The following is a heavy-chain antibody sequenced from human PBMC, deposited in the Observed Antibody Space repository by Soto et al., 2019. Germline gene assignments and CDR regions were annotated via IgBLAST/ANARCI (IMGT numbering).Heavy chain of an antibody. V-gene: IGHV3-30-3*01. D-gene: IGHD2-2*02. CDR3: ARDSPGIVVVPAAINNWFDP. J-gene: IGHJ5*02. Sequence: QVQLVESGGGVVQPGGSLRLSCAASGFTFSSYAMHWVRQAPGKGLEWVAVISYDGSNKYYADSVKGRFTISRDNSKNTLYLQMNSLRAEDTAVYYCARDSPGIVVVPAAINNWFDPWGQGTLVTVSS. CDR1: GFTFSSYA. CDR2: ISYDGSNK.